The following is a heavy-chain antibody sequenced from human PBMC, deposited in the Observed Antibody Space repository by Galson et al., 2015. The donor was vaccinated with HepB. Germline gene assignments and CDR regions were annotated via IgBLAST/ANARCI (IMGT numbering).Heavy chain of an antibody. J-gene: IGHJ3*02. V-gene: IGHV3-53*04. Sequence: SLRLSCAASGFTVSSNYMSWVRQAPGKGLEWVSVIYSGGSTYYADSVKGRFTISRHNSKNTLYLQMNSLRAEDTAVYYCARDLRSSGWADAFDIWGQGTMVTVSS. CDR3: ARDLRSSGWADAFDI. CDR1: GFTVSSNY. CDR2: IYSGGST. D-gene: IGHD6-19*01.